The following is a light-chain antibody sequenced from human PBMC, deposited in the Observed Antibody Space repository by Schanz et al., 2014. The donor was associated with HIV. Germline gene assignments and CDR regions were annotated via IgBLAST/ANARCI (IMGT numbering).Light chain of an antibody. Sequence: IVLTQSPGTLSLSPGDRATLSCRASQSVKSNFIGWYQQKPGQAPRLLIFGASNRATGIPDRFSGGGSGTDFTLTISRVEPEDYAVYYCQQYGSSPWTFGQGTRVDVK. CDR1: QSVKSNF. CDR2: GAS. CDR3: QQYGSSPWT. J-gene: IGKJ1*01. V-gene: IGKV3-20*01.